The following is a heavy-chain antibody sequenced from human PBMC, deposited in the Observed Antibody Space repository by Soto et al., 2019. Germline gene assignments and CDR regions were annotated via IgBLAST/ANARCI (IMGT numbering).Heavy chain of an antibody. D-gene: IGHD3-3*01. Sequence: SETLSLTCTVSGGSISSGDYYWSWIRQHPGKGLERIGYIYYSGSTYYNPSLKSRVTISVDTSKNQFSLKLSSVTAADTAVYYCARWWSGSRQGFDPWGQGTLVTVSS. J-gene: IGHJ5*02. CDR3: ARWWSGSRQGFDP. CDR1: GGSISSGDYY. CDR2: IYYSGST. V-gene: IGHV4-31*03.